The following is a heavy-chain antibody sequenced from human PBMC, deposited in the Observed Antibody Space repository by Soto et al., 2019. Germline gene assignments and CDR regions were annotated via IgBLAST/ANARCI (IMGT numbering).Heavy chain of an antibody. Sequence: SETLSLTCSVSGDSISTVDYFWAWIRQPPGQALEYIGYIYKSTTTYYNPSFESRVAISLDTSKSQSSLNVTSVTAADTAVYFCARGRYCLTGRCFPNWFDSWGQGTLVTVSS. D-gene: IGHD2-15*01. CDR2: IYKSTTT. J-gene: IGHJ5*01. V-gene: IGHV4-30-4*01. CDR3: ARGRYCLTGRCFPNWFDS. CDR1: GDSISTVDYF.